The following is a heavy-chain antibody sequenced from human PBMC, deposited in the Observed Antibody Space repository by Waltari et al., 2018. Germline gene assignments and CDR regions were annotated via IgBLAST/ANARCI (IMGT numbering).Heavy chain of an antibody. CDR2: INPNSGIT. CDR1: GYSFTGTL. V-gene: IGHV1-2*02. CDR3: ATKGVVLPATFDY. D-gene: IGHD2-15*01. Sequence: QVQLVQSGAELREPGASVKVSCKASGYSFTGTLIHWVRQAPGQGLEWRGWINPNSGITNYAQKFQGRVTRTRDTSSSTAYVELSSLRIDDTAVYYCATKGVVLPATFDYWGQGTLVTVSS. J-gene: IGHJ4*02.